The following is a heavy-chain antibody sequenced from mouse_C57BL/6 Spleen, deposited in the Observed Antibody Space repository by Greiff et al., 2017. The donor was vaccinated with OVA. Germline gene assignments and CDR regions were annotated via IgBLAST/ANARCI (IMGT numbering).Heavy chain of an antibody. CDR3: ARPYDYDGRAWFAY. V-gene: IGHV1-50*01. CDR2: IDPSDSYT. Sequence: QVQLQQPGAELVKPGASVKLSCKASGYTFTSYWMQWVKQRPGQGLEWIGEIDPSDSYTNYNQKFKGKATLTVDKSSSTAYMELRSLTSEDTAVYYCARPYDYDGRAWFAYWGQGTLVTVSA. CDR1: GYTFTSYW. J-gene: IGHJ3*01. D-gene: IGHD2-4*01.